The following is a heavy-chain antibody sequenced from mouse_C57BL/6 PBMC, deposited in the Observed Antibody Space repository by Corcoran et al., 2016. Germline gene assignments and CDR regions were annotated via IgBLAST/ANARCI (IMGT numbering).Heavy chain of an antibody. D-gene: IGHD4-1*01. Sequence: QIQLVQSGPGLKKPGETVKISCKASGYTFTTYGMSWVKQAPGKGLKWMGGINTYSGVPTYADDFKGRFAFSLETSASTAYLQINNLKNEDTATYFCARKSLLTDAMDYWGQGTSVTVSS. J-gene: IGHJ4*01. CDR3: ARKSLLTDAMDY. CDR1: GYTFTTYG. V-gene: IGHV9-3*01. CDR2: INTYSGVP.